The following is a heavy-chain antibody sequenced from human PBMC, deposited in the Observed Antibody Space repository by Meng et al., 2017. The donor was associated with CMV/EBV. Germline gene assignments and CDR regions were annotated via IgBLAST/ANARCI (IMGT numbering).Heavy chain of an antibody. D-gene: IGHD5-12*01. CDR2: ISSSSSYI. CDR3: ARDSGYDLSGLDY. J-gene: IGHJ4*02. V-gene: IGHV3-21*01. CDR1: GFTFSSYS. Sequence: GESLKISCAASGFTFSSYSMNWVRQAPGKGLEWVSSISSSSSYIYYADSVKGRFTISRDNAKNSLYLQMNSLRAEDTAVYYCARDSGYDLSGLDYWGQGTLVTVSS.